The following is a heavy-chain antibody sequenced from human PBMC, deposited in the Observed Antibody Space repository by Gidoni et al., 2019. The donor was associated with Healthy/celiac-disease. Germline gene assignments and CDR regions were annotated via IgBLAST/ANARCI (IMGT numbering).Heavy chain of an antibody. J-gene: IGHJ4*02. CDR2: ISYDGSNK. CDR1: GFPFSSYA. CDR3: ARSHCSGGSCYIDY. Sequence: QVQLVESGGGVVQPGTYLSPYCAASGFPFSSYAMHCVRQAPGKGLEWVAVISYDGSNKYYADSVKGRFTISRDNSKNTLYLQMNSLRAEDTAVYYCARSHCSGGSCYIDYWGQGTLVTVSS. V-gene: IGHV3-30-3*01. D-gene: IGHD2-15*01.